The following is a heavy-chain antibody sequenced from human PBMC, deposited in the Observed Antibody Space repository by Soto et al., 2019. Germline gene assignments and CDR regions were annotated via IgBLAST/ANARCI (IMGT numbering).Heavy chain of an antibody. D-gene: IGHD3-22*01. CDR3: ARDPGYYYDNSGLYGMDV. CDR1: GFTFSSYA. Sequence: GGSLRLSCEASGFTFSSYAMHWVRQAPGKGLEWVAVMSYDGSNKYYADSVKGRFTISRDNSKNTLYLQMNSLRAEDTAVYYCARDPGYYYDNSGLYGMDVWGQGTTVTVSS. J-gene: IGHJ6*02. CDR2: MSYDGSNK. V-gene: IGHV3-30-3*01.